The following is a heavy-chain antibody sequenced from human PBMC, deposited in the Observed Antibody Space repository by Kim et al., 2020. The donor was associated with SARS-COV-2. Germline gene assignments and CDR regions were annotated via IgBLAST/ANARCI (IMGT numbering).Heavy chain of an antibody. CDR1: GYTFTSYG. CDR3: ARESGITIFGVAPVYYYYGMDV. Sequence: SVKVSCKASGYTFTSYGISWVRQAPGQGLEWMGWISAYNGNTNYAQKLQGRVTMTTDTSTSTAYMELRSLRSDDTAVYYCARESGITIFGVAPVYYYYGMDVWGQGTTVTVSS. J-gene: IGHJ6*02. D-gene: IGHD3-3*01. V-gene: IGHV1-18*01. CDR2: ISAYNGNT.